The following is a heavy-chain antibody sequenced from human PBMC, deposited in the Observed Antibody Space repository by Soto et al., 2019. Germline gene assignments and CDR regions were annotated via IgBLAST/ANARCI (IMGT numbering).Heavy chain of an antibody. CDR1: GFTFSDYG. CDR3: ATMVRLFDY. J-gene: IGHJ4*02. V-gene: IGHV3-30*03. Sequence: QLQLVESGGGVVQPGRSLRLSCAASGFTFSDYGMHWVRQATGTGLEWVAVISHDGSDKYYADSVKGRFTISRDNSKYRLYLQMNSLRAEDTAVYYCATMVRLFDYWGQGTLVTVSS. D-gene: IGHD2-21*01. CDR2: ISHDGSDK.